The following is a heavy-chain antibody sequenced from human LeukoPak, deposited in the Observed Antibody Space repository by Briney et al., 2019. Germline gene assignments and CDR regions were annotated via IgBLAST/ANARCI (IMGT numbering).Heavy chain of an antibody. V-gene: IGHV3-23*01. CDR1: GFTFSSYA. Sequence: GGSLRLSCAASGFTFSSYAMGWVRQAPGKGLERVSAIIGSGDSTYYADSVKGRFTISRDNSKNTLYLQMNSLRAEDTAVYYCAKRYCTSTSCPYYYYFGLDVWGQGTTVTVSS. CDR2: IIGSGDST. CDR3: AKRYCTSTSCPYYYYFGLDV. J-gene: IGHJ6*02. D-gene: IGHD2-2*01.